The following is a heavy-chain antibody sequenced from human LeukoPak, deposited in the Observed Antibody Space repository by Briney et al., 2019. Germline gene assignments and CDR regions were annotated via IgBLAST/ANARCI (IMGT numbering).Heavy chain of an antibody. CDR2: FSYTGTT. CDR1: GGSISRYY. D-gene: IGHD6-13*01. J-gene: IGHJ4*02. Sequence: PSETLSLTCTVSGGSISRYYWTWIRQPPGKGLEWIGYFSYTGTTNYNTSLKSRVTISVDTSKNQFSLKLTSVTAADTAIYYCARDTLGAGTFDYWGQGNLVTVSS. CDR3: ARDTLGAGTFDY. V-gene: IGHV4-59*01.